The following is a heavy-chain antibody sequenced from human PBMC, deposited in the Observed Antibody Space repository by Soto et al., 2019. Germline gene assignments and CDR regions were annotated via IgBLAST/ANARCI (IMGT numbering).Heavy chain of an antibody. CDR3: AKDLGSGWHYFDY. V-gene: IGHV3-30*18. J-gene: IGHJ4*02. CDR1: GFTFSSYC. CDR2: ISYDGRNK. D-gene: IGHD6-19*01. Sequence: QVQLVESGGGVVQPGRSLRLSCAASGFTFSSYCMHWVRPAPGKGLEWVAVISYDGRNKYYADSVKGRFTISSDNSKNKLYLQMNSLRAEDTAVYYCAKDLGSGWHYFDYWGQGTLVTFSS.